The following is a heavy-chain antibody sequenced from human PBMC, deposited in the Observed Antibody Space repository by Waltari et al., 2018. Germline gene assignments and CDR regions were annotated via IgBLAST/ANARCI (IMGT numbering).Heavy chain of an antibody. CDR1: GYTFTAYY. CDR2: SNCNNGDR. Sequence: QVQLVQSGAEVKKPGASVKVSCKTSGYTFTAYYMHWVRQAPGQGLEWMVWSNCNNGDRDYAQKFRGRVTMTRETSLNTVYMEMNRLTSDETAVYYCAREDIVATKVFDDWGHGTLVTVSS. CDR3: AREDIVATKVFDD. J-gene: IGHJ4*01. D-gene: IGHD5-12*01. V-gene: IGHV1-2*02.